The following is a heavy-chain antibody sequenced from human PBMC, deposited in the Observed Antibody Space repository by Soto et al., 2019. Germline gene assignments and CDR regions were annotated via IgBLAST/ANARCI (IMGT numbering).Heavy chain of an antibody. D-gene: IGHD3-16*02. CDR2: ISAYNGNT. CDR3: ARDVAKSGRVIVTRAFEI. V-gene: IGHV1-18*01. Sequence: GASVKVSCKASGYTFSSNGISWVRQAPGQGLEWMGWISAYNGNTNYAQKLQGRVTMTTDTSTSTAYMELRSLRSDDTAVYYCARDVAKSGRVIVTRAFEIWGQGTMVTVSS. J-gene: IGHJ3*02. CDR1: GYTFSSNG.